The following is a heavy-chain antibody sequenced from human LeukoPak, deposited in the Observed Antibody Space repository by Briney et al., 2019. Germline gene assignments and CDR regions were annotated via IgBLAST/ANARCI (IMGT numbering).Heavy chain of an antibody. V-gene: IGHV4-39*01. D-gene: IGHD1-7*01. Sequence: SDTLSLTCTVSGGSISSSSYYWDWIRQPPGKVLEWIGSIYYSGSTYYNPSLKSRVTISVDTSKNQFSLKLSSVTAADTAVYYCATRYNWNYPFDCWGQGTLVTVSS. CDR3: ATRYNWNYPFDC. CDR2: IYYSGST. CDR1: GGSISSSSYY. J-gene: IGHJ4*02.